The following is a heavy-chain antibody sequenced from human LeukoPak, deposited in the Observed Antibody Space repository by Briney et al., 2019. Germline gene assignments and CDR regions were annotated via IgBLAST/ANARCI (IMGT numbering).Heavy chain of an antibody. Sequence: PGGSLRLSCAASGFTFSGSAMHWVRQASGKGLEWVGRIRSKANSYATAYAASVKGRFTISRDDSKNTAYLQMNSLKTEDTAVYYCTRATMVQGVITKQFDYWGQGTLVTVSS. CDR1: GFTFSGSA. CDR2: IRSKANSYAT. CDR3: TRATMVQGVITKQFDY. V-gene: IGHV3-73*01. J-gene: IGHJ4*02. D-gene: IGHD3-10*01.